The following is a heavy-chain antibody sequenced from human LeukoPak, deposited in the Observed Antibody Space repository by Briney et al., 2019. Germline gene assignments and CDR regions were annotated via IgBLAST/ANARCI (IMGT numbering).Heavy chain of an antibody. CDR3: WKDPWRGYGRIDGSGP. D-gene: IGHD5-18*01. Sequence: GGSLRLSCAASGFTFGSYAMTWVRQAPGKGLEWVSGITGVGGNTYYADSVKGRFTISRDNSKNTLYLQMNSLRVEDTAAYYCWKDPWRGYGRIDGSGPWGQGTVVTVNS. CDR2: ITGVGGNT. CDR1: GFTFGSYA. V-gene: IGHV3-23*01. J-gene: IGHJ5*02.